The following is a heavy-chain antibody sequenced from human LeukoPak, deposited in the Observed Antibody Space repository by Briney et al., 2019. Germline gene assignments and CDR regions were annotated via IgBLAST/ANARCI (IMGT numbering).Heavy chain of an antibody. CDR2: IYYSGST. CDR3: ARERTIFGVATNWLDP. CDR1: GGSISSGGYY. V-gene: IGHV4-31*03. J-gene: IGHJ5*02. D-gene: IGHD3-3*01. Sequence: SETLSLTCTVSGGSISSGGYYWSWIRQHPGKGLEWIGYIYYSGSTYYNPSLKSRVTISVDTSKSQFSLKLSSVTAADTAVYYCARERTIFGVATNWLDPWGQGTLVTVSS.